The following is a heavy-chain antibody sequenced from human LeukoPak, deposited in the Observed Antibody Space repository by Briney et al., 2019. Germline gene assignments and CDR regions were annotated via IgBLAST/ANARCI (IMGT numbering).Heavy chain of an antibody. V-gene: IGHV3-43*02. CDR1: GFTFDDYA. CDR2: ISGDGVST. Sequence: PGGSLRLSCAASGFTFDDYAMHWDRQAPGKGLEWVSLISGDGVSTFYADSVKGRFIISRDYSRDSLVLQMNNLRSDDTALYFCAKSLRGSGSLYPAYDYYSGMDVWGQGTTVTVSS. J-gene: IGHJ6*02. D-gene: IGHD3-10*01. CDR3: AKSLRGSGSLYPAYDYYSGMDV.